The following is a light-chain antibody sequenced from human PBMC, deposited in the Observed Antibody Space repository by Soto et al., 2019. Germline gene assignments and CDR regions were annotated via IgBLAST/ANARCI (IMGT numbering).Light chain of an antibody. CDR1: QSIVSY. Sequence: EIVLTQSPATLSLSPGERATLSCRASQSIVSYLAWYQQKPGQAPRLLIYDASNRATGIPARFSGSGSGTDFTLTISSLEPEDFAVYYCQQRSKWPPATFGQGTKLEIK. CDR3: QQRSKWPPAT. V-gene: IGKV3-11*01. J-gene: IGKJ2*01. CDR2: DAS.